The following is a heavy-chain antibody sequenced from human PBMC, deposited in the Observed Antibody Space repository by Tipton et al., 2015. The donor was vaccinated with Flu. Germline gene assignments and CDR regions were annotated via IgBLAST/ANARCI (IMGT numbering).Heavy chain of an antibody. V-gene: IGHV5-51*01. CDR3: ARLVGVHPPRAHGMDV. D-gene: IGHD3-3*01. CDR2: IYPGDSNT. J-gene: IGHJ6*02. CDR1: GYSFTTYW. Sequence: QLVQSGAEVKKPGESLKISCKGSGYSFTTYWIGWVRQMPGKGLEWMGIIYPGDSNTRYSPSFQGQVTISADKATNTAYLRWSSLKASDPAMYYCARLVGVHPPRAHGMDVWGQGATVTVSS.